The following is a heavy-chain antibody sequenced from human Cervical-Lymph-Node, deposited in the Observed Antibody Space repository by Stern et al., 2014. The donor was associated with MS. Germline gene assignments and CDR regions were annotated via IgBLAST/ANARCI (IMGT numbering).Heavy chain of an antibody. J-gene: IGHJ5*02. V-gene: IGHV1-46*03. CDR1: GYSFTTHY. CDR3: SRVQRERRALDHFDP. D-gene: IGHD1-1*01. Sequence: QMQLVQSGAEVKKPGASVNVSCEASGYSFTTHYMHWIRLGPREGLEWVGMVNPNSGTTSYARQFQGRVIITRDTSTSTIYMELTDLRSEDTALYFCSRVQRERRALDHFDPWGQGTLVTVSS. CDR2: VNPNSGTT.